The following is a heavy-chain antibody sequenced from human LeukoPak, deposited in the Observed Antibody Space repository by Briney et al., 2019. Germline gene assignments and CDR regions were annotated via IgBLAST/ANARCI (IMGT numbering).Heavy chain of an antibody. V-gene: IGHV1-46*01. CDR2: INPSGGST. J-gene: IGHJ4*02. D-gene: IGHD3-22*01. CDR3: ARAQHYYDSSGYYPDFYY. Sequence: ASVKVSCKASGYTFTSYYMHWVRQAPGQGLEWMGIINPSGGSTSYAQKFQGRVTMTRDMSTSTVFMELSSLRSEDTAVYYCARAQHYYDSSGYYPDFYYWGQGTLVTVSS. CDR1: GYTFTSYY.